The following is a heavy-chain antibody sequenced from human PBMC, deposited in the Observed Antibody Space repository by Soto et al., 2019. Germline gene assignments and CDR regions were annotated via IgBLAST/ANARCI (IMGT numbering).Heavy chain of an antibody. CDR3: ARGRQVYDFWSGHARVVHYYGMDV. CDR2: IIPIFGTA. J-gene: IGHJ6*02. CDR1: GGTFSSYA. V-gene: IGHV1-69*13. D-gene: IGHD3-3*01. Sequence: GASVKVSCKASGGTFSSYAISWVRQAPGQGLEWMGGIIPIFGTANYAQKFQGRVTITADESTSTAYMELSSLRSEDTAVYYCARGRQVYDFWSGHARVVHYYGMDVWGQGTTVTVSS.